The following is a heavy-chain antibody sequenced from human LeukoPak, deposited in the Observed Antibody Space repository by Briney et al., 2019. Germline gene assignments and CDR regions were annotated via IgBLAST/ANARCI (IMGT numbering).Heavy chain of an antibody. V-gene: IGHV3-48*03. CDR3: ARDKLYYDILTGQYYYYGMDV. Sequence: GGSLRLSCAASGFTFSSYEMNWVRQAPGKGLEWVSYISSSGSTIYYADSVKGRFIISRNKAKKSLYMKMNSLRAEHTAVYYCARDKLYYDILTGQYYYYGMDVWGQGTTVTVSS. D-gene: IGHD3-9*01. CDR2: ISSSGSTI. CDR1: GFTFSSYE. J-gene: IGHJ6*02.